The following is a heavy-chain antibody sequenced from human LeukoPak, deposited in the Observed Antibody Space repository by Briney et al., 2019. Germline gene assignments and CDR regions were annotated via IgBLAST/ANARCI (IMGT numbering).Heavy chain of an antibody. V-gene: IGHV1-18*01. CDR3: ARDLVTMVRGVIITTKSIDY. CDR2: ISAYNGNT. J-gene: IGHJ4*02. CDR1: GYTFTSYG. Sequence: EASVKVSCKASGYTFTSYGISWVRQAPGQGLEWMAWISAYNGNTNYAQKLQGRVTMTTDTSTSTAYMELRSLRSDDTAVYYCARDLVTMVRGVIITTKSIDYWGQGTLVTVSS. D-gene: IGHD3-10*01.